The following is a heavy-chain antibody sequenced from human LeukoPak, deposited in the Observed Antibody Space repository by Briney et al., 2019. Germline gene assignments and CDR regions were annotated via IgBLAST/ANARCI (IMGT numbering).Heavy chain of an antibody. V-gene: IGHV1-2*02. D-gene: IGHD1-7*01. CDR3: ARVSHRLELSLPAYYYYYMDV. CDR1: GYTFTGYY. CDR2: INPNSGGT. Sequence: ASVKVSCKASGYTFTGYYMHWVRQAPGQGLEWMGWINPNSGGTNYAQKFQGRVTMTRDTSISTAYMELSRLRSDDTAVYYCARVSHRLELSLPAYYYYYMDVWGKGTTVTVSS. J-gene: IGHJ6*03.